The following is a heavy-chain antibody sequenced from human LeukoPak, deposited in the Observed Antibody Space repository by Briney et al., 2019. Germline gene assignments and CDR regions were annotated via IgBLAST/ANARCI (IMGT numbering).Heavy chain of an antibody. CDR2: INKDASTD. CDR3: ARWLYSSAWYFDS. J-gene: IGHJ4*02. CDR1: GFTFSSYT. D-gene: IGHD6-19*01. Sequence: PGGSLRLSCAASGFTFSSYTLSWVRQAPGKGLEWVANINKDASTDAFVDSVKGRFTISRDNARNSLYLQMNSLRPEDTAVYYCARWLYSSAWYFDSWGQGTLVTVSS. V-gene: IGHV3-7*01.